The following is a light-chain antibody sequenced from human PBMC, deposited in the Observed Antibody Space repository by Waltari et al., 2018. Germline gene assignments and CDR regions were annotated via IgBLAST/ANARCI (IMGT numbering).Light chain of an antibody. J-gene: IGLJ2*01. V-gene: IGLV2-8*01. Sequence: QSALTQPPSASGSPGQSVTISCTGTSTDVGVYNYVSWYQQFPGKAPILIIYEVRKWPSGLPVRFSGSKSGTPASLTVAGIAAEDEGYYYCSSYAGGNDVGFGGGTKLTVL. CDR3: SSYAGGNDVG. CDR1: STDVGVYNY. CDR2: EVR.